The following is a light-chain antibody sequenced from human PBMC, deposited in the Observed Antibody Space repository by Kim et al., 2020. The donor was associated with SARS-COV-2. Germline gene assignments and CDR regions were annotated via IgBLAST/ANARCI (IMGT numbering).Light chain of an antibody. V-gene: IGLV4-69*01. CDR2: LCSDGRH. Sequence: VKLTGTPHPATNNYAIAWLPQQPRKGPRYLMRLCSDGRHTKGDGIPDRFAGSTSGSEYSLTIASLQSEDEADYYCQTWGSGIAVFGGGTQLTVL. CDR1: PATNNYA. J-gene: IGLJ2*01. CDR3: QTWGSGIAV.